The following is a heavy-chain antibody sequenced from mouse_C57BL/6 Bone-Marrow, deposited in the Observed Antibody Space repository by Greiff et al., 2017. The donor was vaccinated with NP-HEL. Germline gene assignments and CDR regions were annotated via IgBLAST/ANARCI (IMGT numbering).Heavy chain of an antibody. D-gene: IGHD2-3*01. CDR3: ARHGRWFSYAMDY. V-gene: IGHV5-15*01. CDR2: ISNLAYSI. CDR1: GFTFSDYG. J-gene: IGHJ4*01. Sequence: DVQLVESGGGLVQPGGSLKLSCAASGFTFSDYGMAWVRQAPRKGPEWVAFISNLAYSIYYADTVTGRFTISRENAKNTLYLEMSSLRSEDTAMYYGARHGRWFSYAMDYWGQGTSVTVSS.